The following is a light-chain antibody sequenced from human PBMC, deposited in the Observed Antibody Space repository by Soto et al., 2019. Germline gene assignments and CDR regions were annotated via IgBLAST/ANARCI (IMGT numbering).Light chain of an antibody. J-gene: IGLJ2*01. CDR3: SSYKRGATLV. Sequence: QSALTQPASVSGSPGQSITISCTGTSSDVGSYDLVSWYQHHPGTAPKLILYEVTKRPSGVSNRFSGSKSGNTASLTISGLQPEDEADYYCSSYKRGATLVFGGGTKLTVL. CDR2: EVT. V-gene: IGLV2-14*02. CDR1: SSDVGSYDL.